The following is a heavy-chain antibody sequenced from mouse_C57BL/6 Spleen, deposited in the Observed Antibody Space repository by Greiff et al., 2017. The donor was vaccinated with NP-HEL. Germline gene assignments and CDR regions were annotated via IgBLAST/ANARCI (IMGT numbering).Heavy chain of an antibody. J-gene: IGHJ2*01. V-gene: IGHV1-15*01. CDR1: GYTFTDYE. Sequence: VKLVESGAELVRPGASVTLSCKASGYTFTDYEMHWVKQTPVHGLEWIGAIDPETGGTAYNQKFKGKAILTADKSSSTAYMELRSLTSEDSAVYYCTGFNFDYWGQGTTLTVSS. CDR3: TGFNFDY. CDR2: IDPETGGT.